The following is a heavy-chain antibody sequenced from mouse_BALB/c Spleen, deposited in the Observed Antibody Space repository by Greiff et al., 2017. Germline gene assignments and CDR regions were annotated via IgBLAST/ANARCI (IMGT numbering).Heavy chain of an antibody. CDR3: ARSRGSSSHYYAMDY. V-gene: IGHV5-17*02. CDR1: GFTFSSFG. J-gene: IGHJ4*01. Sequence: EVQVVESGGGLVQPGGSRKLSCAASGFTFSSFGMHWVRQAPEKGLEWVAYISSGSSTIYYADTVKGRFTISRDNPKNTLFLQMTSLRSEDTAMYYCARSRGSSSHYYAMDYWGQGTSVTVSS. D-gene: IGHD1-1*01. CDR2: ISSGSSTI.